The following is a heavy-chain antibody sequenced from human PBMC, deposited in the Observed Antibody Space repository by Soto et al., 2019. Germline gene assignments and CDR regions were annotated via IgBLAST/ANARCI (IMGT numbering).Heavy chain of an antibody. CDR2: IGSRGPI. CDR3: VRDSDSVDDMTHGDF. Sequence: GGSLRLSCAASGFTFSSYTMTWFRQAPGKGLERVSYIGSRGPIYQPDPVQGPLNISGDTAKNIMYLQMNTLRHEDTALYFCVRDSDSVDDMTHGDFWGRGTLVTVSS. CDR1: GFTFSSYT. V-gene: IGHV3-48*02. J-gene: IGHJ4*02. D-gene: IGHD2-21*01.